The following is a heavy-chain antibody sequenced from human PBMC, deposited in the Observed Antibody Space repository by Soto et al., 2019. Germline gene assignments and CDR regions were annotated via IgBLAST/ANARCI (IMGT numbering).Heavy chain of an antibody. D-gene: IGHD3-9*01. CDR3: AQAPVTYDRSNWFDP. CDR2: IIPILGIA. Sequence: SVKVSCKASGGTFSSYTISWVRQAPGQGLEWMGRIIPILGIANYAQKFQGRVTITADKSTSTAYMELSSLRSEDTAVYYCAQAPVTYDRSNWFDPWGQGTLVT. V-gene: IGHV1-69*02. CDR1: GGTFSSYT. J-gene: IGHJ5*02.